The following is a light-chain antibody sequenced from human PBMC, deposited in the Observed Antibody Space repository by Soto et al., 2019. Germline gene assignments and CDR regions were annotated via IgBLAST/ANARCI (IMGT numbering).Light chain of an antibody. CDR1: QSIGTS. Sequence: DIQMTQSPSSLSAFAGDRVTITCRAGQSIGTSLNWYQQKVGKAPKLLIYITSTLQSGVPSRFSGSGSGTDFTLTINSLQPEDLATYYCQQSYSPPWTFGQGTKVDIK. V-gene: IGKV1-39*01. CDR3: QQSYSPPWT. CDR2: ITS. J-gene: IGKJ1*01.